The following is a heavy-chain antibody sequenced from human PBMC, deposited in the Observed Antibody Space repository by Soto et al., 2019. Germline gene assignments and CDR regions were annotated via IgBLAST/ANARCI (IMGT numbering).Heavy chain of an antibody. CDR1: GYTLTELS. CDR2: FDPEDGET. CDR3: VTVTGTTPGMYAFDS. V-gene: IGHV1-24*01. Sequence: GASVKVSCKVSGYTLTELSMHWVRQAPGKGLEWMGGFDPEDGETIYAQKFQGRVTMTEDTSTDTAYMELSSLRSEDTAVYYCVTVTGTTPGMYAFDSWGQGTMVTVSS. D-gene: IGHD1-1*01. J-gene: IGHJ3*02.